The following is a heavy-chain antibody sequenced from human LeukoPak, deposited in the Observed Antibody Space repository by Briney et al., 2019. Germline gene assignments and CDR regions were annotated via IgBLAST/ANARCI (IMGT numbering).Heavy chain of an antibody. D-gene: IGHD4-11*01. J-gene: IGHJ4*02. Sequence: GGSLRLSCAASGFTFSTYAMSWVRQAPGKGLEWVSGLSGSGSSAYYADSVKGRFTISRDNSKNTLYLQMNSLRPEDTAVYYCAKGMTNLGDDWGQGTLVTVSS. CDR2: LSGSGSSA. V-gene: IGHV3-23*01. CDR1: GFTFSTYA. CDR3: AKGMTNLGDD.